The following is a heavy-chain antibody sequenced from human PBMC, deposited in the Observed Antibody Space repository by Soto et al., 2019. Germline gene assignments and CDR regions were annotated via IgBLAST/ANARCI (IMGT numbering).Heavy chain of an antibody. CDR1: GFTFSSVA. D-gene: IGHD1-1*01. CDR3: AKLYWNPRYFDY. J-gene: IGHJ4*02. CDR2: ISYNGGNT. Sequence: GSLRLSCAASGFTFSSVAMTWVRQAPGKGLEWVSSISYNGGNTDYADSVRGRFSLSRDNSKNTLYLQMNHLKAEDTAVYYCAKLYWNPRYFDYWGQGDRVTVS. V-gene: IGHV3-23*01.